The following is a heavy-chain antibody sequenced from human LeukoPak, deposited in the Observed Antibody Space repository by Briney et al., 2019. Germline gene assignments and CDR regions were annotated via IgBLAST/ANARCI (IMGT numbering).Heavy chain of an antibody. Sequence: PGGSLRLSCAASGFTVSNNYLHWVRQAPGKGLQWVSVIYSGGTTCYADSVKGRFTISRDNSKNTLYLQMNGLRAEDTAVYYCAPLYDYVWGSYLETEHDLDYWGQGTLGTVSS. J-gene: IGHJ4*02. D-gene: IGHD3-16*01. CDR1: GFTVSNNY. CDR3: APLYDYVWGSYLETEHDLDY. V-gene: IGHV3-66*02. CDR2: IYSGGTT.